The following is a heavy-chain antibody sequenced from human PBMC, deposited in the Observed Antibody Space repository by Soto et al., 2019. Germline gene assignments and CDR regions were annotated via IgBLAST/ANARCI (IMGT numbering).Heavy chain of an antibody. CDR2: ISPLKGRT. V-gene: IGHV1-18*04. D-gene: IGHD4-17*01. CDR3: AMDYGDRPEYFKH. J-gene: IGHJ1*01. CDR1: GYTFTSYG. Sequence: QVHLVQSGPDLKRPGASMKVSCKASGYTFTSYGISWVRQAPGQGLEWMAWISPLKGRTQYSQKAQGRVTLSTDTSSNTAYMERTTLRVDDTAVYYCAMDYGDRPEYFKHWGQGTLVTVS.